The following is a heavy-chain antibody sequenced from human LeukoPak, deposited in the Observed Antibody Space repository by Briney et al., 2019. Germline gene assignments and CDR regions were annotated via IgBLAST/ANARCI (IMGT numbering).Heavy chain of an antibody. V-gene: IGHV1-69*13. CDR3: ASGIAAAGNLDALDI. D-gene: IGHD6-13*01. Sequence: SVKVSCKASGGTFSSYAISWVRQAPGQGLEWMGGIIPIFGTANYAQKFQGRVTITADESTSTAYMELSSLRSEDTAVHYCASGIAAAGNLDALDIWGQGTMVTVSS. CDR2: IIPIFGTA. J-gene: IGHJ3*02. CDR1: GGTFSSYA.